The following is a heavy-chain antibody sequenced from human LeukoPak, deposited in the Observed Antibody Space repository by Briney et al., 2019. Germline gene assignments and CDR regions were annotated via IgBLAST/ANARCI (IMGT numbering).Heavy chain of an antibody. Sequence: SETLSLTCAVYGGSFSGYYWSWIRQPPGKGLEWIGEINHSGSTSYNPSLKSRVTISVDTSKNQFSLKLSSVTAADTAVYYCARGGRIPILWYYYMDVWGKGTTVTVSS. D-gene: IGHD2-21*01. CDR2: INHSGST. CDR1: GGSFSGYY. V-gene: IGHV4-34*01. J-gene: IGHJ6*03. CDR3: ARGGRIPILWYYYMDV.